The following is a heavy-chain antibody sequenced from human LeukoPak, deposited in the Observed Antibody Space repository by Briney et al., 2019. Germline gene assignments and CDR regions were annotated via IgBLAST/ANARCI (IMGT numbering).Heavy chain of an antibody. Sequence: GGSLRLSCAASGFTFSSYSMNWVRQAPGKRLEWVSFISSSGTYIYYADSMKGRFTISRDNAKNSLYLQMNSLRAGDTAVYYCARNGGNPDFDYWGQGTLVTVSS. CDR2: ISSSGTYI. V-gene: IGHV3-21*01. D-gene: IGHD4-23*01. J-gene: IGHJ4*02. CDR3: ARNGGNPDFDY. CDR1: GFTFSSYS.